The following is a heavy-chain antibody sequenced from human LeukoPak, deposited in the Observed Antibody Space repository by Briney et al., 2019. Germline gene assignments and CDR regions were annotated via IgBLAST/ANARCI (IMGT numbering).Heavy chain of an antibody. CDR3: ARVEVRFLVNLHWFDP. CDR2: IYYSGST. Sequence: SQTLSLTCTVSGGSISSGDYYWSWIRQPPGKGLEWIGYIYYSGSTYYNPSLKSRVTISVDTSKNQFSLKLSSVTAADTAVYYCARVEVRFLVNLHWFDPWGQGTLVTVSS. CDR1: GGSISSGDYY. J-gene: IGHJ5*02. D-gene: IGHD3-3*01. V-gene: IGHV4-30-4*01.